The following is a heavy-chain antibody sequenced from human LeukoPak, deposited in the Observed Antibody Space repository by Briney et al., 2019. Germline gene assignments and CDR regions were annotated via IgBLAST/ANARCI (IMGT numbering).Heavy chain of an antibody. D-gene: IGHD5-18*01. CDR3: ARGGRGIQLWKYFDY. J-gene: IGHJ4*02. V-gene: IGHV4-34*01. CDR2: TNHSGST. CDR1: GGSFSGYY. Sequence: PSETLSLTCAVYGGSFSGYYWSWIRQPPGKGLEWIGETNHSGSTNYNPSLKSRVTISVDTSKNQFSLKLSSVTAADTAVYYCARGGRGIQLWKYFDYWGQGTLVTVSS.